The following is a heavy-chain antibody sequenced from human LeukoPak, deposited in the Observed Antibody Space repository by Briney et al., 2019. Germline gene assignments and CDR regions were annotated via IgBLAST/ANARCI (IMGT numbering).Heavy chain of an antibody. V-gene: IGHV3-23*01. D-gene: IGHD3-9*01. J-gene: IGHJ4*02. CDR2: ISGSGGST. CDR1: GFTFSSYA. CDR3: AKDSRKRYFDWLLFKSAPLSSGPGGFDY. Sequence: PGGSLRLSCAASGFTFSSYAMSWVRQAPGKGLEWVSAISGSGGSTYYADSVKGRFTISRDNSKNTLYLQMNSLRAEDTAVYYCAKDSRKRYFDWLLFKSAPLSSGPGGFDYWGQGTLVTVSS.